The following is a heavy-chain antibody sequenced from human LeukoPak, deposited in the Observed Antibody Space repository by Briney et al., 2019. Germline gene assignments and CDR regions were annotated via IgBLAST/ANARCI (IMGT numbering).Heavy chain of an antibody. D-gene: IGHD3-22*01. Sequence: GGSLRLSCAASGFTFSSYAMSWVRQAPGKGLEWVSAISGSGGSTSYADSVKGRFTISRDNSKNTLYLQMDSLRAEDTAVYYCAKDYYDSGGYYYFDYWGQGTLVTVSS. CDR2: ISGSGGST. CDR1: GFTFSSYA. J-gene: IGHJ4*02. CDR3: AKDYYDSGGYYYFDY. V-gene: IGHV3-23*01.